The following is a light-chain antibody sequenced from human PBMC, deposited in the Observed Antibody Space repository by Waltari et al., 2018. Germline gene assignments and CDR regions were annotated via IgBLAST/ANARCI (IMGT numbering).Light chain of an antibody. CDR2: DTN. V-gene: IGLV8-61*01. CDR3: VLSMGSGIWV. J-gene: IGLJ3*02. Sequence: QTVVPQDPSLSVSPVGTVTLPYGFTSRPVPTTYYPSWYQQAPGQAPRTLIFDTNTRSSGVPDRFSGSILDNKAALTITGAQADDESDYYCVLSMGSGIWVFGGGTKLTVL. CDR1: SRPVPTTYY.